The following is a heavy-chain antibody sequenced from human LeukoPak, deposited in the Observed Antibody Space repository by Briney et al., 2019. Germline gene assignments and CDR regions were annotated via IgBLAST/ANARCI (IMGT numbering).Heavy chain of an antibody. CDR3: AKTHGYNFVGCADY. V-gene: IGHV3-30*18. D-gene: IGHD5-18*01. Sequence: PGMPLRLSCTASGFTFSSFGMHWVRQGPGKGLEWVAHISYDGSTKYYGDSVKGRFTVSRDNSKNTLFLEVNRLKSEDTAVYYCAKTHGYNFVGCADYWGQGSLVTVSS. CDR1: GFTFSSFG. CDR2: ISYDGSTK. J-gene: IGHJ4*02.